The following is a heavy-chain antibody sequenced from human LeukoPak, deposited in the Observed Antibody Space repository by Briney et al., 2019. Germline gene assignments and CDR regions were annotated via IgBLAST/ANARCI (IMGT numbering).Heavy chain of an antibody. J-gene: IGHJ4*02. V-gene: IGHV4-59*01. CDR2: IYYTGST. CDR3: ASWGIYCSGGSCYNYFDY. CDR1: GGSISSYY. D-gene: IGHD2-15*01. Sequence: SETLSLTCTVSGGSISSYYWNWIRQPTGKGLEWIWYIYYTGSTNYNPSLKSRLTISVDTSKNQFSLKLSSVTAADTAVYYCASWGIYCSGGSCYNYFDYWGQGALVSVSS.